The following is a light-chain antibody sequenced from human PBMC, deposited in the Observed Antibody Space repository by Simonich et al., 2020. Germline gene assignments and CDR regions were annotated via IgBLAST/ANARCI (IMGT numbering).Light chain of an antibody. V-gene: IGKV3-15*01. CDR2: GAS. Sequence: EIVMTQSPATLSVSPGERATLSCRDSQSVSSILAWYQQKTGRAPRLLIYGASTRATGIPARFSGSGSGTEFTLTISSLQSEDFAVYYCQQYNNWPPWTFGQGTKVEIK. CDR1: QSVSSI. J-gene: IGKJ1*01. CDR3: QQYNNWPPWT.